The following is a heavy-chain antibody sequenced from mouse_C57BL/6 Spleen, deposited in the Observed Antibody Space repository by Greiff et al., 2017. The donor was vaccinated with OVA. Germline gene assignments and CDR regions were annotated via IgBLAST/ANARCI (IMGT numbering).Heavy chain of an antibody. CDR2: IHPNSGST. D-gene: IGHD1-1*01. V-gene: IGHV1-64*01. CDR3: ARSYGSSYPFAY. CDR1: GYTFTSYW. Sequence: QVQLKQSGAELVKPGASVKLSCKASGYTFTSYWMHWVKQRPGQGLEWIGMIHPNSGSTNYNEKFKSKATLTVDKSSSTAYMQLSSLTSEDSAVYYCARSYGSSYPFAYWGQGTLVTVSA. J-gene: IGHJ3*01.